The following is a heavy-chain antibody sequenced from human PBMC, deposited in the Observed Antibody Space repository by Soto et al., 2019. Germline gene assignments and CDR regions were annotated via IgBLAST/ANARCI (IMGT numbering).Heavy chain of an antibody. CDR1: GYTFTNYG. D-gene: IGHD1-26*01. CDR3: ARDRGSYALDY. J-gene: IGHJ4*02. Sequence: QVQLVQSGAEVKKPGASVKVSCKASGYTFTNYGISWVRQASGQGLEWMGWISANNGNTNYEQKLQGRVTMTTDTSTSTAYRELRSLRSDDTAVYYCARDRGSYALDYWGQGTLVTVSS. V-gene: IGHV1-18*01. CDR2: ISANNGNT.